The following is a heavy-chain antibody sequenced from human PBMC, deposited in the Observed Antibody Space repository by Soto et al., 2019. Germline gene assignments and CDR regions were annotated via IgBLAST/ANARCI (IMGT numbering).Heavy chain of an antibody. CDR2: ITPFHGNT. CDR3: ASGIHDASVYFDY. CDR1: GNPFLDVY. Sequence: AVKVSFKGAGNPFLDVYLHWVRQLPCQALDWLGWITPFHGNTKYAQKFQDRVTFTGDTSLNTAYMELSSLRSDDTAMFYCASGIHDASVYFDYWGHRTRVT. D-gene: IGHD2-2*01. V-gene: IGHV1-45*01. J-gene: IGHJ4*01.